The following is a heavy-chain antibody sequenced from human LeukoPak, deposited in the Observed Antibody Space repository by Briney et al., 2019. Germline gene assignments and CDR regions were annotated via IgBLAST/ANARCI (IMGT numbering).Heavy chain of an antibody. CDR3: ARQEPDYGDSNWFDP. J-gene: IGHJ5*02. D-gene: IGHD4-17*01. CDR1: GGSISSYY. CDR2: IYYSGST. V-gene: IGHV4-59*08. Sequence: TSETLSLTCTVSGGSISSYYWSWIRQPPGKGLEWIGYIYYSGSTNYNPSLKSRVTISVDTSKNQFSLKLSSVTAADTAVYYCARQEPDYGDSNWFDPWGQGTLVTVSS.